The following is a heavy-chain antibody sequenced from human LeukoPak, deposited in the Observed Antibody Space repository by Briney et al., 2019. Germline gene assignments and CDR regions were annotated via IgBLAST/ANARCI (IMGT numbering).Heavy chain of an antibody. CDR1: GGSISTYY. V-gene: IGHV4-59*01. D-gene: IGHD6-6*01. CDR3: ARGGAARLHFQN. CDR2: IYHSGST. Sequence: SETLSLTCTVSGGSISTYYWNWIRRPPGKGLEWIGYIYHSGSTNYNPSLQSRVTISVDTSKNQFSLNLNSVTAADTAVYYCARGGAARLHFQNWGQGTLVTVSS. J-gene: IGHJ1*01.